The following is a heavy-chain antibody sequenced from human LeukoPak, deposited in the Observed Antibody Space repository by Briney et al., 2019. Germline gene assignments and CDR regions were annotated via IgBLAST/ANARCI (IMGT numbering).Heavy chain of an antibody. CDR1: RGSISSYY. Sequence: PETLSLTRAVPRGSISSYYWSSVRQPAGGGVEWIGRIYTRVGIPYTPSLKCRVTMSSDTSKHRISLKFSSVASAHTSGPYFASGYCSGGSCWREEDYWGQGTLVTVSS. CDR3: ASGYCSGGSCWREEDY. J-gene: IGHJ4*02. V-gene: IGHV4-4*07. D-gene: IGHD2-15*01. CDR2: IYTRVGI.